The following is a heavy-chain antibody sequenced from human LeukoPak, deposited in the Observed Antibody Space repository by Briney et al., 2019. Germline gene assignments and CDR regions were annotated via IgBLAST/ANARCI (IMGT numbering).Heavy chain of an antibody. V-gene: IGHV4-34*01. Sequence: SETLSLTCAVYGGSFSGYYWSWIRQPPGKGLEWIGEINHSGSTNHNPSLKSRVTISVDTSKNQFSLKLSSVTAADTALYYCARVRAAGAFDIWGRGTMVTVSS. CDR3: ARVRAAGAFDI. J-gene: IGHJ3*02. CDR2: INHSGST. CDR1: GGSFSGYY. D-gene: IGHD6-19*01.